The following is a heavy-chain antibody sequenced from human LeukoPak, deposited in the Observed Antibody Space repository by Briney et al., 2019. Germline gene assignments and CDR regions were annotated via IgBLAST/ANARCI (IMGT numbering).Heavy chain of an antibody. V-gene: IGHV3-23*01. D-gene: IGHD3-22*01. CDR3: ARASGSSGYYQLPIDY. CDR1: GFTFSSYA. Sequence: GGSLRLSCAASGFTFSSYAMTWVRQVPGKGLEWVSSITGDGSTTDYAVSVKGRFTISRDNSKNTLYLQMNSLRAEDRAIYYCARASGSSGYYQLPIDYWGQGTLLTISS. J-gene: IGHJ4*02. CDR2: ITGDGSTT.